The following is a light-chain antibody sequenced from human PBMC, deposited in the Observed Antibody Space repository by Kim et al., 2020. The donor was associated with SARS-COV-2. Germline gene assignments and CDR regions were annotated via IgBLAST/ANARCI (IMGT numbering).Light chain of an antibody. CDR1: SSDFGGYNY. V-gene: IGLV2-8*01. CDR3: GSYVGNNNFV. CDR2: EVT. J-gene: IGLJ1*01. Sequence: GQSVTIACTGTSSDFGGYNYVSWYQPNPGKAPKLMIYEVTKRPSGVPDRFSGSKSGNTASLTVSGLQAEDEADYYCGSYVGNNNFVFGTGTKVTVL.